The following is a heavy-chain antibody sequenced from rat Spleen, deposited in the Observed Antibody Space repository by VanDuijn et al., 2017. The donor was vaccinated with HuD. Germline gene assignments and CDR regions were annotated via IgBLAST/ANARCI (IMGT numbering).Heavy chain of an antibody. CDR2: MRYNGDT. V-gene: IGHV2-63*01. D-gene: IGHD4-3*01. J-gene: IGHJ2*01. CDR3: ARSGRD. Sequence: QVQLKESGPGLVQPSQTLSLTCTVSGFSLTSYNVHWVRQPPGKGLEWMGRMRYNGDTSYNSALKSRLSISRDTSKSQVFLKMNSLQTEDTAMYFCARSGRDWGQGVMVTVSS. CDR1: GFSLTSYN.